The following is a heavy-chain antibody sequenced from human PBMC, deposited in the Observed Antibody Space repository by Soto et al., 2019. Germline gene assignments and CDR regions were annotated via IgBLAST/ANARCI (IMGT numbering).Heavy chain of an antibody. CDR3: ARHNTGQQQLVPRFDP. CDR1: GGSISSSSYY. CDR2: IYYSGST. Sequence: XATLSLNCTVSGGSISSSSYYGGWIRQPPGKGLEWIGSIYYSGSTYYNPSLKSRVTISVDTSKNQFSLKLSSVTAADTAVYYCARHNTGQQQLVPRFDPWGQGTLVTVSS. D-gene: IGHD6-13*01. J-gene: IGHJ5*02. V-gene: IGHV4-39*01.